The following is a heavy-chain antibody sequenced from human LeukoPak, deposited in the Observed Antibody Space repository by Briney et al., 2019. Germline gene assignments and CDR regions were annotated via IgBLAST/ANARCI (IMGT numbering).Heavy chain of an antibody. CDR1: GGSFSGYY. Sequence: SETLSLTCAVYGGSFSGYYWSWIRQPPGKGLEWIGEINHSGSTNYNPSLKSRVTISVDTSKNQFSLKLSSVTAADTAVYYCARDNGSGSYLDAFDIWGQGTMVTVSS. D-gene: IGHD3-10*01. CDR2: INHSGST. J-gene: IGHJ3*02. V-gene: IGHV4-34*01. CDR3: ARDNGSGSYLDAFDI.